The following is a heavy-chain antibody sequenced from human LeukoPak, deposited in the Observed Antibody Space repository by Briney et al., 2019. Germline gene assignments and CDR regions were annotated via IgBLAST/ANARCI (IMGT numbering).Heavy chain of an antibody. CDR1: GFTFSSYS. CDR2: ISSSSSYI. J-gene: IGHJ6*03. CDR3: AAPELGASYYYMDV. D-gene: IGHD1-14*01. V-gene: IGHV3-21*01. Sequence: GGPLRLSCAASGFTFSSYSMNWVRQAPGKGLEWVSSISSSSSYIYYADSVKGRFTISRDNAKNSLYLQMNSLRAEDTAVYYCAAPELGASYYYMDVWGKGTTVTVSS.